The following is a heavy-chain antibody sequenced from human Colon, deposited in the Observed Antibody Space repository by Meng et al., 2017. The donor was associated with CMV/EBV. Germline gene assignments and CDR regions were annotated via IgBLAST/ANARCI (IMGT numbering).Heavy chain of an antibody. CDR2: IYWDDDK. CDR3: AHRFLRDSSSSLHFDS. J-gene: IGHJ4*02. D-gene: IGHD6-6*01. CDR1: GFSLSTNGVT. Sequence: QIPLKQLVPTLVKPPQTLTLTCPFSGFSLSTNGVTVGWIRQPPGKALEWLALIYWDDDKRYSPSLKSRLTITKDTSKNQVVLTMINMDPVDTATYYCAHRFLRDSSSSLHFDSWGQGTLVTVSS. V-gene: IGHV2-5*02.